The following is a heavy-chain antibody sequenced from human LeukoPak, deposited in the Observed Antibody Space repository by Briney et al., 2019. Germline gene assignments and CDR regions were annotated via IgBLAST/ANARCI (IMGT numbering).Heavy chain of an antibody. CDR3: ARSKDWNPTDGFDP. Sequence: GGSLRLSCAASGFAFSSYSMNWVRQAPGKGLEWVSYISSSSTIYYADSVKGRFTISRDNAKNSLYLQMNSLRAEDTAVYYCARSKDWNPTDGFDPWGQGTLVTVSS. CDR1: GFAFSSYS. V-gene: IGHV3-48*01. CDR2: ISSSSTI. D-gene: IGHD1-1*01. J-gene: IGHJ5*02.